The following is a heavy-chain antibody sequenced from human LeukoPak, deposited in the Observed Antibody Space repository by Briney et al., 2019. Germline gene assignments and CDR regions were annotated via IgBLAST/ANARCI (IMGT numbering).Heavy chain of an antibody. CDR3: ARVGDWNDLVY. CDR1: GGSISTYY. CDR2: IPYTVTT. V-gene: IGHV4-59*01. J-gene: IGHJ4*02. Sequence: SETLSLTCTVSGGSISTYYWSWIRQPPAKGLEWIGYIPYTVTTNYNPSLKSRVTISVDTSKNQFSLKLSSVTAADTAVYYCARVGDWNDLVYWGQGTLVTVSS. D-gene: IGHD1-1*01.